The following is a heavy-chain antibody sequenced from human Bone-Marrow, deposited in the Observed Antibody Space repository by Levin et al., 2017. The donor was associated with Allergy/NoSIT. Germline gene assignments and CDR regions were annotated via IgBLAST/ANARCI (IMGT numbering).Heavy chain of an antibody. CDR3: ARVEDSSSWYRD. V-gene: IGHV4-39*07. CDR2: IYYTGST. Sequence: PSETLSLTCTVSGGSITSGNFYWGWIRQSPGKGLESLGTIYYTGSTFYNPSLESRVTLSLDTSKNQFSLTLSSVTAADTATYYCARVEDSSSWYRDWGQGTRVTVSS. J-gene: IGHJ4*02. D-gene: IGHD6-13*01. CDR1: GGSITSGNFY.